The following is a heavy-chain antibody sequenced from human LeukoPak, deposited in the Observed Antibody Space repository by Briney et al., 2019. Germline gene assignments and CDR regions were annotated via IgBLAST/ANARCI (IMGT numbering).Heavy chain of an antibody. CDR3: ARDFSLNYYGSGSYYTWYYYGMDV. CDR1: GFTFSSYA. J-gene: IGHJ6*02. CDR2: ISYDGSNK. Sequence: GGSLRLSCAASGFTFSSYAMHWVRQAPGKGLEWVAVISYDGSNKYYADSVKGRFTISRDNSKNTLYLQMNSLRAEDTAVYYCARDFSLNYYGSGSYYTWYYYGMDVWGQGTTVTVSS. D-gene: IGHD3-10*01. V-gene: IGHV3-30*04.